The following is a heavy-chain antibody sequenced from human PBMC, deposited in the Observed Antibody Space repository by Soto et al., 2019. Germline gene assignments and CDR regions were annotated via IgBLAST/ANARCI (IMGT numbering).Heavy chain of an antibody. Sequence: GASVKVSCKASGYTFTSYGISWMRQAPGQGLEWMGWISAYNGNTNYAQKLQGRVTMTTDTSTSTAYMELRSLRSDDTAVYYCAREGAYYDSSGYDDYWGQGXLVTVYS. CDR1: GYTFTSYG. CDR3: AREGAYYDSSGYDDY. D-gene: IGHD3-22*01. CDR2: ISAYNGNT. J-gene: IGHJ4*02. V-gene: IGHV1-18*01.